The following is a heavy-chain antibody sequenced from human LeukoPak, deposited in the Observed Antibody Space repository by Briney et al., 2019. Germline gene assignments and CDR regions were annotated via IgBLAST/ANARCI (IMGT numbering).Heavy chain of an antibody. J-gene: IGHJ4*02. CDR3: ARHAAGVQLWFEF. CDR1: GGSISSGGYY. CDR2: VFYTGET. V-gene: IGHV4-61*08. D-gene: IGHD2-21*01. Sequence: SETLSLTCTVSGGSISSGGYYWSWFRQPPGKGLEWIGYVFYTGETDYNRSLRSRGTISVDASKNQVSLRLTSVTAADTAVYYCARHAAGVQLWFEFWGQGTQVTVSS.